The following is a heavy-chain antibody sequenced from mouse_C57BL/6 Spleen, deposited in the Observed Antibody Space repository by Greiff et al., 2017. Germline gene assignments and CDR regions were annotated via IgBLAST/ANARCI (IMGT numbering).Heavy chain of an antibody. CDR1: GYTFTSYW. CDR3: AISITTVVATDY. J-gene: IGHJ2*01. Sequence: QVQLQQPGAELVKPGASVKMSCKASGYTFTSYWITWVKQRPGQGLEWIGDIYPGSGSTNYNEKFKSKATLTVDTSSSTAYMQLSSLTSEDSAVYYCAISITTVVATDYWGQGTTLTVSS. V-gene: IGHV1-55*01. CDR2: IYPGSGST. D-gene: IGHD1-1*01.